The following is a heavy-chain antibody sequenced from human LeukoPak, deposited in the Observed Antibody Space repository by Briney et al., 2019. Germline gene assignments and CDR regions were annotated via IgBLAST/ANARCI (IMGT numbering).Heavy chain of an antibody. Sequence: ASVKVSCKASGYTFTGYYMHWVRQAPGQGLEWMGWINPNSGSTNYAQKLQGRVTMTRDTSISTAYMELSRLRSDDTAVYYCARVGDLAVSGNNWFDPWGQGTLVTVSS. J-gene: IGHJ5*02. CDR2: INPNSGST. V-gene: IGHV1-2*02. CDR3: ARVGDLAVSGNNWFDP. D-gene: IGHD6-19*01. CDR1: GYTFTGYY.